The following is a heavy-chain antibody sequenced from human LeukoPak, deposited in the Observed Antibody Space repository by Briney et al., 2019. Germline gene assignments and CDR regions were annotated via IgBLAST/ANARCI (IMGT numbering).Heavy chain of an antibody. V-gene: IGHV4-61*02. CDR1: GGSISSGSYY. CDR3: ARRGRRFGTYYYGSGSSFFDY. CDR2: IYTSGST. J-gene: IGHJ4*02. Sequence: PSETLSLTCTVSGGSISSGSYYWSWIRQPAGKGLEWIGRIYTSGSTNYNPSLKSRVTISVDTSKNQFSLKLSSVTAADTAVYYCARRGRRFGTYYYGSGSSFFDYWGQGTLVTVSS. D-gene: IGHD3-10*01.